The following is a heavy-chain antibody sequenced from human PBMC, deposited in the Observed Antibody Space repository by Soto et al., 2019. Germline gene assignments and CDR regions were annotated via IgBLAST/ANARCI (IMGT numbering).Heavy chain of an antibody. J-gene: IGHJ4*02. D-gene: IGHD1-26*01. CDR2: ILSDGNNK. CDR3: ARDDEGGSDCDLGY. CDR1: GFTLSSHA. V-gene: IGHV3-30-3*01. Sequence: QVQLVESGGGVVQPGRSLRLSCAVSGFTLSSHAMHWVRQAPGKGLEWVALILSDGNNKYYADSVKGRFTTSRDNSKNTMCLQMNSLRVEDTAVYYCARDDEGGSDCDLGYWGQGALVTVSS.